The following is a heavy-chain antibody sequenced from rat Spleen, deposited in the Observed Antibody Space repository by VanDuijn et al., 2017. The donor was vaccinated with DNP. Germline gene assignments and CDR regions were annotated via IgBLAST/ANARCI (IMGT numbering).Heavy chain of an antibody. CDR1: GFTFSHHD. J-gene: IGHJ2*01. CDR3: ARRDTFYYFDY. CDR2: ISLSGADT. V-gene: IGHV5S23*01. Sequence: EVQLVESGGGLLQPGRSLKLSCEASGFTFSHHDMAWVRQAPTKGLEWVAAISLSGADTYYRDSVKGRFTVSRDNGRSTLYLQIDSLRSEDTATYYCARRDTFYYFDYWGQGVMVTVSS. D-gene: IGHD2-2*01.